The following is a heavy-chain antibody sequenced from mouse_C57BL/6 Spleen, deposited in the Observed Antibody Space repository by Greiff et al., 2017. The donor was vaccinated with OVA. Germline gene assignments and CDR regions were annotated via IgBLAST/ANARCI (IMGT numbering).Heavy chain of an antibody. J-gene: IGHJ1*03. V-gene: IGHV5-6*01. D-gene: IGHD2-1*01. CDR2: ISSGGSYT. CDR3: ARQNYGRGDWYFDV. CDR1: GFTFSSYG. Sequence: VQLKQSGGDLVKPGGSLKLSCAASGFTFSSYGMSWVRQTPDKRLEWVATISSGGSYTYYPDSVKGRFTISRDNAKNTLYLQMSSLKSEDTAMYYCARQNYGRGDWYFDVWGTGTTVTVSS.